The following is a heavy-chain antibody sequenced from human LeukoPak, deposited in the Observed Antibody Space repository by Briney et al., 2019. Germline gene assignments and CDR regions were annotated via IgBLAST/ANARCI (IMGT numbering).Heavy chain of an antibody. Sequence: GASVKVSCKASGYTFTSYYMHWVRQAPGQGLEWMGIINPSGGSTSYAQKFQGRVTITADESTSTAYMELSSLRSEDTAVYYCARDPQASYYYDSSGYYSGFDYWGQGTLVTVSS. D-gene: IGHD3-22*01. CDR2: INPSGGST. J-gene: IGHJ4*02. CDR3: ARDPQASYYYDSSGYYSGFDY. V-gene: IGHV1-46*01. CDR1: GYTFTSYY.